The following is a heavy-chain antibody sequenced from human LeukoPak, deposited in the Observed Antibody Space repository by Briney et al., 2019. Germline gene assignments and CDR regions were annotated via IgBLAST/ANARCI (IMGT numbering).Heavy chain of an antibody. V-gene: IGHV3-23*01. Sequence: GGSLRLSCAASGFTFSSYAMTWVRQAPGKGLEWVSTISGSGGATYYADSVKGRFTISRDNSKNTLYLQMNSLRAEDTAVYYCAGRSFWETPTFDYWGQGTLVTVSS. CDR3: AGRSFWETPTFDY. CDR1: GFTFSSYA. J-gene: IGHJ4*02. D-gene: IGHD3-10*01. CDR2: ISGSGGAT.